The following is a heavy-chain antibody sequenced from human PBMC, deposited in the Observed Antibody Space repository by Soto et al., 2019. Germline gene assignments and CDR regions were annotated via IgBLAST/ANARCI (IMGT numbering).Heavy chain of an antibody. CDR1: GGSITTSSYY. J-gene: IGHJ4*02. Sequence: QLQLQESGPGLVKPSETLPLTCTVSGGSITTSSYYWAWIRQSPGKGLEWIASVSYSGATYYNPSLRSRVTISADTSKNQFSLSLKSVTAADTAVYYCARQGGAWGFYFEYWGQGTLVTASS. V-gene: IGHV4-39*01. CDR3: ARQGGAWGFYFEY. D-gene: IGHD7-27*01. CDR2: VSYSGAT.